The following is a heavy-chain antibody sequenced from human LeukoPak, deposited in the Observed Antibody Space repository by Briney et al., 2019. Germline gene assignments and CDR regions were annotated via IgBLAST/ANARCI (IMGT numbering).Heavy chain of an antibody. Sequence: PGRSLRLSCAASGFTFSSYAMHWVRQAPGKGLEWVAVISYDGGNKYYAASVKGLFTISRDNSKNTLYLQMNSLRAEDTAVYYCARDLRLWFGEYYFDYWGQGTLVTVSS. J-gene: IGHJ4*02. CDR3: ARDLRLWFGEYYFDY. CDR1: GFTFSSYA. D-gene: IGHD3-10*01. V-gene: IGHV3-30*04. CDR2: ISYDGGNK.